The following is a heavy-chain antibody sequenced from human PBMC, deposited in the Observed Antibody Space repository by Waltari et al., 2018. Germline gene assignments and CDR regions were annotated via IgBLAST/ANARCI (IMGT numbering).Heavy chain of an antibody. CDR2: IYYSGST. Sequence: QLQLQESGPGLVKPSETLSLTCTVSGGSISSSSYYWGWIRQPPGKGLEWIGRIYYSGSTYYNPALKSRVTISVDTSKNQFSLKLSSVTAADTAVYYCATLIVVVPAALDYWGQGTLVTVSS. CDR3: ATLIVVVPAALDY. V-gene: IGHV4-39*01. CDR1: GGSISSSSYY. D-gene: IGHD2-2*01. J-gene: IGHJ4*02.